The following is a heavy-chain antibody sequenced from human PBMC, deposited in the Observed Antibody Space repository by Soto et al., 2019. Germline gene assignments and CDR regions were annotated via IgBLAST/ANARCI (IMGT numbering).Heavy chain of an antibody. CDR3: TTDGGGSSGWLPSYYYGMDV. D-gene: IGHD6-19*01. Sequence: SETLSLTCFVSGGSVNRGSYYWTWIRQPPGKGLEWIGYILDSGTTDYNPSLKSRVTMSVDTSKNQFSLNLRSVTAADTAVYYCTTDGGGSSGWLPSYYYGMDVWGQGTTVTVSS. CDR1: GGSVNRGSYY. V-gene: IGHV4-61*01. J-gene: IGHJ6*02. CDR2: ILDSGTT.